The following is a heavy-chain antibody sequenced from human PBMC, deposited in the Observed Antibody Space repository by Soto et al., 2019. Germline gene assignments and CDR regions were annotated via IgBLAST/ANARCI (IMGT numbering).Heavy chain of an antibody. CDR3: ARVPSIAENYYYYMDV. Sequence: ASVKVCCKASGYTFTSYDMKWVRQATGQGLEWMGWMNPNSGNTGYAQKFQGRVTMTRNTSISTAYMELSSLRSEDTAVYYCARVPSIAENYYYYMDVWGKGTTVTVSS. V-gene: IGHV1-8*01. J-gene: IGHJ6*03. CDR1: GYTFTSYD. D-gene: IGHD6-6*01. CDR2: MNPNSGNT.